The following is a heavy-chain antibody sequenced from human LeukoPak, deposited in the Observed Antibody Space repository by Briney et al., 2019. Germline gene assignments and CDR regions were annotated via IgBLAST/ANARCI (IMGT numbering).Heavy chain of an antibody. J-gene: IGHJ4*02. CDR1: GGTFSSYA. CDR3: ASGVPVVPSALIVVVSTFDY. CDR2: IIPIFGTA. V-gene: IGHV1-69*06. D-gene: IGHD3-22*01. Sequence: ASVKVSCKAPGGTFSSYAISWVRQAPGQGLEWMGGIIPIFGTANYAQKFQGRVTITADKSTSPAYMELSSLSSEDTAVYYCASGVPVVPSALIVVVSTFDYWGQGTLVTVSS.